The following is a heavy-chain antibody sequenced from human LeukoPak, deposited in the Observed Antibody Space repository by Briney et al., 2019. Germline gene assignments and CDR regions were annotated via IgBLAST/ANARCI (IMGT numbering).Heavy chain of an antibody. D-gene: IGHD1-26*01. CDR3: AKEVYSGSHYCAAFDI. Sequence: TPSETLSLTCTVSGGSISSYYWSWIRQPPGKGLEWIGYIYYSGSTNYNPSLKSRVTISVDTSKNQFSLKLSSVTAADTAVYYCAKEVYSGSHYCAAFDIWGQGTMVTVSS. CDR2: IYYSGST. V-gene: IGHV4-59*01. CDR1: GGSISSYY. J-gene: IGHJ3*02.